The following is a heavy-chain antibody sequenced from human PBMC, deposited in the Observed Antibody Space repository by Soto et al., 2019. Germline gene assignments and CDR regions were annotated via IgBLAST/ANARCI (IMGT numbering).Heavy chain of an antibody. D-gene: IGHD3-9*01. CDR3: ARDLRYFEWFSPSAGWWGFDY. CDR2: INPTSGGT. CDR1: GYTVTGYY. J-gene: IGHJ4*02. Sequence: ASVKVSCKASGYTVTGYYMHWVRQAPGQWLECMECINPTSGGTNYAQNFQCWVTMTRDTSISTAYMALSRLRSDDTAVYYCARDLRYFEWFSPSAGWWGFDYWGQGTMVTVSS. V-gene: IGHV1-2*04.